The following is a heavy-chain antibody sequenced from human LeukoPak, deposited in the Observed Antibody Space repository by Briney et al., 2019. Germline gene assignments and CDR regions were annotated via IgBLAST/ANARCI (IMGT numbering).Heavy chain of an antibody. CDR2: IYHSGST. Sequence: SETLSLTCTVSGGSISSSSYYWGWIRQPPGKGLEWIGSIYHSGSTYYSPSLKSRVTISVDTSKNQFSLKLSSVTAADTAVYYYARVSGQQQLADWGQGTLVTVSS. V-gene: IGHV4-39*07. D-gene: IGHD6-13*01. CDR3: ARVSGQQQLAD. J-gene: IGHJ4*02. CDR1: GGSISSSSYY.